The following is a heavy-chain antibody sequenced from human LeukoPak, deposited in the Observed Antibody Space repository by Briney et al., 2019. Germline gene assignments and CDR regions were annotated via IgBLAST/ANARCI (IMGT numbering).Heavy chain of an antibody. Sequence: LGESLKISCKGSGYSFTTYWIGWVRQMPGKGLEWMGIIYPADSDTRYSTSFQGQVTISADKSISTAYLQWSSLKASDTAMYYCARPSYSSSDMDVWGKGTTVTVSS. CDR2: IYPADSDT. J-gene: IGHJ6*03. D-gene: IGHD6-13*01. CDR1: GYSFTTYW. CDR3: ARPSYSSSDMDV. V-gene: IGHV5-51*01.